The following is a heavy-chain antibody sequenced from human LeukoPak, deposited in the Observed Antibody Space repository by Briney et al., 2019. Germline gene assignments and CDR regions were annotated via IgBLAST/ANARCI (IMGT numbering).Heavy chain of an antibody. Sequence: SETLSLTCAVYGGSFSGYYWSWIRQPPGKGLEWIGEINHSGSTNYNPSLKSRVTISVDTSKNQFSLKLSSVTAADTAVYCCARGYSSGWYGSYFDYWGQGTLVTVSS. CDR1: GGSFSGYY. J-gene: IGHJ4*02. CDR2: INHSGST. CDR3: ARGYSSGWYGSYFDY. V-gene: IGHV4-34*01. D-gene: IGHD6-19*01.